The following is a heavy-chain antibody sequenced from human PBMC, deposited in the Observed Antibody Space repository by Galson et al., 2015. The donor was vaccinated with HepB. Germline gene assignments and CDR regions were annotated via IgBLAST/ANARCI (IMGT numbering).Heavy chain of an antibody. D-gene: IGHD2-2*01. V-gene: IGHV3-48*01. CDR3: ARDSGRAYQLLPLIGLDY. Sequence: SLRLSCAASGFTFSSYSMNWVRQAPGKGLEWVSYISSSSSTIYYADSVKGRFTISRDNAKNSLYLQMNSLRAEDTAVYYCARDSGRAYQLLPLIGLDYWGQGTLVTVSS. CDR2: ISSSSSTI. J-gene: IGHJ4*02. CDR1: GFTFSSYS.